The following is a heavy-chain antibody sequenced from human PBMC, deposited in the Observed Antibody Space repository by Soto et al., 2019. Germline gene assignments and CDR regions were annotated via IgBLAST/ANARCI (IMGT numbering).Heavy chain of an antibody. CDR1: GFTFSGDW. D-gene: IGHD2-2*01. CDR3: ARGPRALYHRDY. Sequence: GGSLRLSCAASGFTFSGDWMHWVRQGAGKGLVWVSRINMDGSSTNYADSVKGRFTISRDNAKNTLYLQMNSLRVDDTAVYFCARGPRALYHRDYWGQGALVTVSS. V-gene: IGHV3-74*01. CDR2: INMDGSST. J-gene: IGHJ4*02.